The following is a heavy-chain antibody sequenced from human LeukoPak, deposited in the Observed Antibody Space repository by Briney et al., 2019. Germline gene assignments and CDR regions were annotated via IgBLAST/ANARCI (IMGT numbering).Heavy chain of an antibody. V-gene: IGHV5-51*01. CDR2: IYPGDSDT. CDR3: ARPRSSGSFDAFDI. J-gene: IGHJ3*02. CDR1: RHSFSTYW. D-gene: IGHD6-19*01. Sequence: GESLKISCKGSRHSFSTYWIGWVRQMPGEGLEWMGIIYPGDSDTRCSPSFQGQVTISADKSITTAYLQWSSLKASDTAMYYCARPRSSGSFDAFDIWGQGTMVTVSS.